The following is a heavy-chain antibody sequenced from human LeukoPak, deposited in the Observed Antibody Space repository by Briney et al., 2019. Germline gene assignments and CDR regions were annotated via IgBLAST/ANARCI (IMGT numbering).Heavy chain of an antibody. CDR1: GFTFSSYW. D-gene: IGHD2-2*01. CDR2: IKQDGSGK. V-gene: IGHV3-7*01. J-gene: IGHJ6*03. CDR3: ARTPYCSSTSCYWSYYYYMDV. Sequence: SGGSLRLSCAASGFTFSSYWMSWVRQAPGKGLEWVANIKQDGSGKYYVDSVKGRFTISRDNAKNSLYLQMNSLRAEDTAVYYCARTPYCSSTSCYWSYYYYMDVWGKGTTVTVSS.